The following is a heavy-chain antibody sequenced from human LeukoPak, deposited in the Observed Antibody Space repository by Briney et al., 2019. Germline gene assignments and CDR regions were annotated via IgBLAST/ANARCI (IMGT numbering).Heavy chain of an antibody. CDR3: ARVMTTVTWWFDP. D-gene: IGHD4-11*01. CDR2: INPNSGGT. Sequence: ASVKVSCKASGYTFTGYYMHWLRQAPGQGLEWMGWINPNSGGTNYAQKFQGRVTMTRDTSISTAYMELSRPRSDDTAVYYCARVMTTVTWWFDPRGQATLVTVSS. J-gene: IGHJ5*02. CDR1: GYTFTGYY. V-gene: IGHV1-2*02.